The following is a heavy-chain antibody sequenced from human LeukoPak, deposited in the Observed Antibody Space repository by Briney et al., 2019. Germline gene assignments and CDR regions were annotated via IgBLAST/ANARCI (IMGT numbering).Heavy chain of an antibody. D-gene: IGHD3-3*01. Sequence: GGSLRLSCAVSGFTFSNYWMSWVRQAPGKGLEWVANIDGDGSEKYYVDSVKGRFTISRDNAKNSLYLQMNSLRAEDTAVYYCARGDVWYGDHRGQGTQVTVSS. J-gene: IGHJ4*02. CDR2: IDGDGSEK. V-gene: IGHV3-7*01. CDR3: ARGDVWYGDH. CDR1: GFTFSNYW.